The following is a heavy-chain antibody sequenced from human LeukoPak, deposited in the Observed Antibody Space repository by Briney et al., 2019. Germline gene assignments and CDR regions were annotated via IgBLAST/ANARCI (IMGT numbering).Heavy chain of an antibody. Sequence: SETLSLTCTVSGGSISSSSYYWGWIRQPPGKGLEWIGSIYYSGSTYYNPSLKSRVTISVDTSKNQFSLKLSSVTAADTAVYYCARGRRAVAVPLFDYWGQGTLVTVSS. CDR1: GGSISSSSYY. J-gene: IGHJ4*02. CDR2: IYYSGST. CDR3: ARGRRAVAVPLFDY. D-gene: IGHD6-19*01. V-gene: IGHV4-39*01.